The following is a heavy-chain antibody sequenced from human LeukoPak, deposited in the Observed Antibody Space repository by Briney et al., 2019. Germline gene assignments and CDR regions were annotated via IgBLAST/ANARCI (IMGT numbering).Heavy chain of an antibody. CDR2: IYSGGNT. CDR3: ARDSSSGWYHDY. CDR1: GFTVSSSY. V-gene: IGHV3-53*01. D-gene: IGHD6-19*01. J-gene: IGHJ4*02. Sequence: GGPLRLSCAASGFTVSSSYMSWVRQAPGKGLEWVSVIYSGGNTYYADSVKGRFTISRDNSKNTLYLQMNSLRAEDTAVYYCARDSSSGWYHDYWGQGTLVTVSS.